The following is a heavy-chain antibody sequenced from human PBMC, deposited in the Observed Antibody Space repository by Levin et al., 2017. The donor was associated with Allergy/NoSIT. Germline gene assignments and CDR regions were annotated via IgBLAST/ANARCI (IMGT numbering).Heavy chain of an antibody. CDR2: ISYSGST. CDR1: GGSNSIDY. J-gene: IGHJ6*02. D-gene: IGHD2-8*01. V-gene: IGHV4-59*01. Sequence: SETLSLSCTVSGGSNSIDYWSWIRQSPGKGLEWIGYISYSGSTKYNPSLKSRVTISVDTSKNQLSLKLSSVTAADTAVYFCARDDIVLHNSYGLDVWGQGTTVTVSS. CDR3: ARDDIVLHNSYGLDV.